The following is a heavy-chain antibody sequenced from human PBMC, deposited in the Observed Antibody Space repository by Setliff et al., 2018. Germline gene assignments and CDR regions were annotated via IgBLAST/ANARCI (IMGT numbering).Heavy chain of an antibody. V-gene: IGHV3-7*01. CDR2: INQDGSGK. CDR1: GFTFSSFW. J-gene: IGHJ4*01. Sequence: GGSLRLSCSASGFTFSSFWMSWVRQSPGGGLEWVANINQDGSGKFYVDSVRGRFTISRDNAKNSLSLEMNSLRAEDTSVYYCAKEIQPRRGPVYDSSGLAFDYWGQGTLVTVSS. CDR3: AKEIQPRRGPVYDSSGLAFDY. D-gene: IGHD3-22*01.